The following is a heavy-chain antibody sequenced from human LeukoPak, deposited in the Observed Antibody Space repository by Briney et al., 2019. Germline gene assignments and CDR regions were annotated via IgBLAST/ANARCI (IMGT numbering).Heavy chain of an antibody. V-gene: IGHV4-59*08. D-gene: IGHD5-12*01. Sequence: SETLSLTCTVSGGSISSYYWSWIRQPPGKGLEWIGYIYYSGSTNYNPSLKSRVTISVDTSKNQFSLKLSSVTAADTAVYYCATQVATSDGFDVWGQGTMVTVSS. CDR1: GGSISSYY. J-gene: IGHJ3*01. CDR3: ATQVATSDGFDV. CDR2: IYYSGST.